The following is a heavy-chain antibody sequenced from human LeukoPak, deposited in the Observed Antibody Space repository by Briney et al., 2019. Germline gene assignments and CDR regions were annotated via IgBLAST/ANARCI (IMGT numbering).Heavy chain of an antibody. V-gene: IGHV3-11*01. CDR1: GFTFCDYY. J-gene: IGHJ4*02. CDR3: ARDRLEDYDNSVHYDK. CDR2: ICDSGRTI. D-gene: IGHD3-22*01. Sequence: GGSLRLSCAASGFTFCDYYMSWIRQAPGKGLEWVSYICDSGRTIYYADSVRGRYTISRDNAKNSVYLQMTTLRAEDTAVYYSARDRLEDYDNSVHYDKWGQGTLVTVSS.